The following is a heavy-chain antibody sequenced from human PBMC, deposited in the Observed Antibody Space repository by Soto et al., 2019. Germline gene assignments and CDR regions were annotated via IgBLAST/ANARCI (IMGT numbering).Heavy chain of an antibody. CDR2: IKQDGSEK. D-gene: IGHD2-15*01. CDR3: ARCPRGGYPFDY. CDR1: GFTFSSYW. J-gene: IGHJ4*02. Sequence: EVQLVESGGGLVQPGGSLRLSCAASGFTFSSYWMSWVRQAPGKGLEWVANIKQDGSEKYYEDSVKGRFTISRDNAKNSLSLQMNSLRAEDTAVYYCARCPRGGYPFDYWGQGTLVTVSS. V-gene: IGHV3-7*03.